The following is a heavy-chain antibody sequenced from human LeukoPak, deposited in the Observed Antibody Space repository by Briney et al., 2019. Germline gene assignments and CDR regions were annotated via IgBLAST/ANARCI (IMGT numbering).Heavy chain of an antibody. D-gene: IGHD4-17*01. Sequence: GGSLRLSCAASGFTFSSYAMHWVRQAPGKGLEWVAVISYDGSNKYYADSVKGRFTISRDNSKNTLYLQMNSLRAEDTALYYCAKVGVGVTTVYFDYWGQGTLVTVSS. CDR2: ISYDGSNK. V-gene: IGHV3-30*04. J-gene: IGHJ4*02. CDR3: AKVGVGVTTVYFDY. CDR1: GFTFSSYA.